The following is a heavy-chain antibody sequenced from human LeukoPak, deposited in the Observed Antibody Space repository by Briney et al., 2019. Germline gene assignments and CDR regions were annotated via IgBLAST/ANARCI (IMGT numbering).Heavy chain of an antibody. Sequence: SETLSLTCTVSGGSISSYYWSWIRQPPGKGLEWIGYIYYSGCTNYNPSLKSRVTISVDTSKNQFSLKLSSVTAADTAVYYCARLGYDILTGYYKGAFDIWGQGTMVTVSS. CDR2: IYYSGCT. CDR3: ARLGYDILTGYYKGAFDI. CDR1: GGSISSYY. J-gene: IGHJ3*02. D-gene: IGHD3-9*01. V-gene: IGHV4-59*01.